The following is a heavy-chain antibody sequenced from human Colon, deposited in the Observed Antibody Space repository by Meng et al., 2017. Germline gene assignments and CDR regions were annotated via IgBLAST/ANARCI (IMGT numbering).Heavy chain of an antibody. J-gene: IGHJ4*02. V-gene: IGHV3-23*04. Sequence: QLVEAGGVLGQPWWSLRLSCAASGFIFRDYAMNWVRHAPGKRLEWVSAVNAAGVIHYADSVKGRFTISRDNSENTLYLQMNSLRAEDTAVYFCARGGAYVAAAADYWGQGTLVTVSS. CDR3: ARGGAYVAAAADY. CDR1: GFIFRDYA. CDR2: VNAAGVI. D-gene: IGHD6-13*01.